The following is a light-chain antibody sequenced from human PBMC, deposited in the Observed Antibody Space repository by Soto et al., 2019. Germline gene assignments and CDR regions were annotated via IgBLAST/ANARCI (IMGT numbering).Light chain of an antibody. CDR2: DVS. CDR1: SSDVGGYNY. V-gene: IGLV2-14*01. CDR3: SSYTSSSTHL. Sequence: QSVLTQPASVPGSPGQSITISCTGTSSDVGGYNYVSWYQQHPGKAPKLMIYDVSNRPSGVSNRFSGSKSGNTASLTISGLQAEDEADYYCSSYTSSSTHLFGTGTTVTVL. J-gene: IGLJ1*01.